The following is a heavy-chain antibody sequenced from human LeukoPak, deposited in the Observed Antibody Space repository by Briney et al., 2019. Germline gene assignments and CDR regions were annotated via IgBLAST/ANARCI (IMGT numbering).Heavy chain of an antibody. D-gene: IGHD3-16*01. CDR2: ISGSGGST. CDR1: GFTFSSYA. CDR3: AKDDGGDTDYYYMDV. Sequence: PGGSLRLSRAASGFTFSSYAMSWVRQAPGKGLEWVSAISGSGGSTYYADSVKGRFTISRDNSKNTLYLQMNSLRAEDTAVYYCAKDDGGDTDYYYMDVWGQGTLVTVSS. V-gene: IGHV3-23*01. J-gene: IGHJ6*03.